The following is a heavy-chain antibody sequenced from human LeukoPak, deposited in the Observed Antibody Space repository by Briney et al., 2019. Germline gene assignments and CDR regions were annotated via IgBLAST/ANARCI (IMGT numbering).Heavy chain of an antibody. J-gene: IGHJ5*02. CDR1: SYSIRRGYF. Sequence: PSETLSLTCTVSSYSIRRGYFWAWIRQPPGKGLEWIGSINHSGDTYYNPSLKSRVTISVDTSKNQFSLKLTSVTAADTAEYYCARDHDSPSSPWTIDPWGRGTLVTVSS. D-gene: IGHD2-2*01. CDR2: INHSGDT. CDR3: ARDHDSPSSPWTIDP. V-gene: IGHV4-38-2*02.